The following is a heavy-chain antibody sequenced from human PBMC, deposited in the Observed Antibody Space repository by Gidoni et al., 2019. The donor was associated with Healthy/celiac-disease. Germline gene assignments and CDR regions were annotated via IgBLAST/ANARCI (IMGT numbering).Heavy chain of an antibody. Sequence: QVQLVQSGAEVKKPGSSVKVSCKASGGTFSSYAISWVRQAPGQGLEWMGGNIPIFGTANYAQKFQGRVTITADESTSTAYMELSSLRSEDTAVYYCARGVYGSGSYYAYGMDVWGQGTTVTVSS. CDR1: GGTFSSYA. J-gene: IGHJ6*02. CDR2: NIPIFGTA. CDR3: ARGVYGSGSYYAYGMDV. V-gene: IGHV1-69*01. D-gene: IGHD3-10*01.